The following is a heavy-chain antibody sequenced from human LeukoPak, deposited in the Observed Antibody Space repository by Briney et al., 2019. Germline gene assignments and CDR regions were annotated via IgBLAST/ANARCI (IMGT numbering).Heavy chain of an antibody. J-gene: IGHJ6*03. V-gene: IGHV4-34*01. Sequence: SETLSLTCAVYGGSFSGYYWSWIRQPPGKGLEWIGEINYSGSTKYNPSLKNQVTISVDTSKNRFSLKLSSVTAADTAVYYCARRLGRKFGERFYYYHYLDVWGKGTTVTISS. CDR1: GGSFSGYY. CDR3: ARRLGRKFGERFYYYHYLDV. CDR2: INYSGST. D-gene: IGHD3-10*01.